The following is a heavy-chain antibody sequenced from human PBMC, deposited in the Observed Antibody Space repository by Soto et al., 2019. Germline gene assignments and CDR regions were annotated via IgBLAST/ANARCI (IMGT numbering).Heavy chain of an antibody. CDR2: ISYDGSNK. CDR1: GFTFSSYG. V-gene: IGHV3-30*18. J-gene: IGHJ3*02. Sequence: QVQLVESGGGVVQPGRSLRLSCAASGFTFSSYGMHWVRQAPGKGLEWVAVISYDGSNKYYADSVKGRFTISRDNSKSTLYLQMNSLRAEDTAVYYCAKDYRSGYYVDAFDIWGQGTMVTVSS. CDR3: AKDYRSGYYVDAFDI. D-gene: IGHD3-22*01.